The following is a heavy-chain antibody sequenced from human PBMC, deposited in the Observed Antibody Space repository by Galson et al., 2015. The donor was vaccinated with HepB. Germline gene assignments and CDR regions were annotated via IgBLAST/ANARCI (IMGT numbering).Heavy chain of an antibody. CDR2: ISSSSSTI. Sequence: SLRLSCAASGFTFSSYSMNWVRQAPGKGLEWVSYISSSSSTIYYADSVKGRFTISRDNARNSLYLQMNCLRDEDTAVYYCAREGWLQPKDAFDIWGQGTMVTVSS. CDR1: GFTFSSYS. V-gene: IGHV3-48*02. D-gene: IGHD5-24*01. J-gene: IGHJ3*02. CDR3: AREGWLQPKDAFDI.